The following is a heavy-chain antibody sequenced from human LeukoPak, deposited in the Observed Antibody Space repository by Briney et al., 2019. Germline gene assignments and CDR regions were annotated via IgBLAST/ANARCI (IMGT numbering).Heavy chain of an antibody. CDR1: GFTFSSYW. CDR2: INLDGSEK. CDR3: AREGTRGLFDS. J-gene: IGHJ4*02. V-gene: IGHV3-7*01. D-gene: IGHD1/OR15-1a*01. Sequence: PGGSLRLSCAASGFTFSSYWMSWVRQAPGEGLEWVADINLDGSEKYYVDSVKGRLTISRDTAKNSLNLHMNSLRAEDTAVYYCAREGTRGLFDSWGQGRLVTVSS.